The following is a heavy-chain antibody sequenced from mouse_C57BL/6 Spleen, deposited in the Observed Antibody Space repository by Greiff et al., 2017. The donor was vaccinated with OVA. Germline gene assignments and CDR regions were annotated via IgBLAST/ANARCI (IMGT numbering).Heavy chain of an antibody. Sequence: EVKVEESGGGLVQPGGSMKLSCAASGFTFSDAWMDWVRQSPEKGLEWVAEIRNKANNHATSSAESVKGRFTISRDDSKSSVYPQMNSLRAEATGIYYCTRSNWAWFAYWGQGTLVTVSA. CDR1: GFTFSDAW. V-gene: IGHV6-6*01. J-gene: IGHJ3*01. CDR3: TRSNWAWFAY. D-gene: IGHD4-1*01. CDR2: IRNKANNHAT.